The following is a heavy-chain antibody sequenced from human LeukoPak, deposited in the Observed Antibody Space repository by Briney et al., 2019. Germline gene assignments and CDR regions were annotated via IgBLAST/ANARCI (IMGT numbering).Heavy chain of an antibody. V-gene: IGHV4-39*01. CDR2: IYYSGST. Sequence: TSETLSLTCTVSGGFISSGSYYWSWIRQPPGKGLEWIGSIYYSGSTYYNPSLKSRVTISVDTSKNQFSLKLSSVTAADTAVYSCAKGSYNCNGNSCPQYYYYMDVWGKGTTVTVSS. CDR3: AKGSYNCNGNSCPQYYYYMDV. D-gene: IGHD2/OR15-2a*01. J-gene: IGHJ6*03. CDR1: GGFISSGSYY.